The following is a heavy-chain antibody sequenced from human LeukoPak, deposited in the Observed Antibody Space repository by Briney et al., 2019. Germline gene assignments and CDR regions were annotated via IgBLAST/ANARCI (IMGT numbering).Heavy chain of an antibody. CDR2: ISSISSYA. D-gene: IGHD5-12*01. J-gene: IGHJ4*02. CDR1: GFTFSSYS. Sequence: KTGGSLRLSCAASGFTFSSYSMNWVRQAPGKGLEWVSSISSISSYAYHADSVKGRFIISRDNAKNSLYLQMNSLRAEDTAAYFCARGTTGGYSPSHWGQGTLVTVSS. CDR3: ARGTTGGYSPSH. V-gene: IGHV3-21*01.